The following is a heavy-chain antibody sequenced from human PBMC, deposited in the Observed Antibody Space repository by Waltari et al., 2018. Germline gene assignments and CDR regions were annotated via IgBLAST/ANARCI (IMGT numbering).Heavy chain of an antibody. CDR3: ARQFSSGWYSEY. D-gene: IGHD6-19*01. CDR1: GGSCGGYY. CDR2: INHSGST. Sequence: QVQLQQWGAGLLKPSETLSLTCAVHGGSCGGYYWSWIRQSPGKGLEWIGEINHSGSTNYNPSLKSRVTISVDTSKNQFSLKVSSVTAADTAVYYCARQFSSGWYSEYWGQGTLVTVSS. V-gene: IGHV4-34*01. J-gene: IGHJ4*02.